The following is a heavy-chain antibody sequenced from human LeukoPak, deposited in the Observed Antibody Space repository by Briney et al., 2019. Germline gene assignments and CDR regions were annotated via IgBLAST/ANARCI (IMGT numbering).Heavy chain of an antibody. CDR3: ARSNGYRAFDI. J-gene: IGHJ3*02. CDR2: TKQDGGEK. D-gene: IGHD6-25*01. Sequence: GGSLRLSCAASGFTFSRYWMSWVRQAPGKGLEWVANTKQDGGEKYYVDSVKGRFTISRDNAKNSLYLQMNSLRAEDTAVYYCARSNGYRAFDIWGQGTMVTVSS. CDR1: GFTFSRYW. V-gene: IGHV3-7*01.